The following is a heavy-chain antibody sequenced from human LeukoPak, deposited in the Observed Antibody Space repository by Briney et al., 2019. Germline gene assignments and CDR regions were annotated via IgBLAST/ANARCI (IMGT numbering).Heavy chain of an antibody. J-gene: IGHJ4*02. V-gene: IGHV4-34*01. Sequence: PSETLSLTCAVYGGSFSGYYWSWIRQPPGKGLEWIGEINHSGSTNYNPSLKSRVTISVDTSKNQFSLKLTSVTAADTAVYYCATLGEYYDSSGYYKNGGQGPLVP. D-gene: IGHD3-22*01. CDR1: GGSFSGYY. CDR2: INHSGST. CDR3: ATLGEYYDSSGYYKN.